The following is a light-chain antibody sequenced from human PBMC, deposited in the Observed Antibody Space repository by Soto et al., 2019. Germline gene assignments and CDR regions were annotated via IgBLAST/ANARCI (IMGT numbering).Light chain of an antibody. CDR3: MQGTHWPPWT. CDR1: QSLVHSNGNTY. Sequence: DVVMTQSPLSLPVTLGQPAFISCRSSQSLVHSNGNTYLNWFHQRPGQSPRRLIYKVSNRDSGVRDRFSGSGAGTDFTLKISRVEAEDVRVYYCMQGTHWPPWTFGQVTKVDIK. V-gene: IGKV2-30*02. J-gene: IGKJ1*01. CDR2: KVS.